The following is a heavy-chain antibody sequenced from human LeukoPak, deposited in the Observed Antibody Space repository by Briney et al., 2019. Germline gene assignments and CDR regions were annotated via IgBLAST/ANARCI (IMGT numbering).Heavy chain of an antibody. D-gene: IGHD1-1*01. Sequence: GGSLRLSCAASGFTFRDYSTHWVRQAPGEGLEWVSGISWESRDIHYADPVKGRFTISRDNPGHSLYLQMKNLRPEDTAFYFCVRGVKYNWNLAASYFDAWGQGTLVTVSS. CDR3: VRGVKYNWNLAASYFDA. CDR1: GFTFRDYS. CDR2: ISWESRDI. J-gene: IGHJ5*02. V-gene: IGHV3-9*01.